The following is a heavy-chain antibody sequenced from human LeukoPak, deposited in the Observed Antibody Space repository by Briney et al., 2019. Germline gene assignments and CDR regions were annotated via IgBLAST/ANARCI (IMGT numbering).Heavy chain of an antibody. J-gene: IGHJ4*02. CDR3: ARVGCSSTSCYTDLDY. CDR2: ISSSSSTI. CDR1: GFTFSSYS. V-gene: IGHV3-48*01. Sequence: GGSLRLSCAASGFTFSSYSMNWVRQAPGKGLEWISYISSSSSTIYYADSVKGRFTISRDNAKNSLYLQRNSLRAEDTAVYYCARVGCSSTSCYTDLDYWGQGTLVTVSS. D-gene: IGHD2-2*02.